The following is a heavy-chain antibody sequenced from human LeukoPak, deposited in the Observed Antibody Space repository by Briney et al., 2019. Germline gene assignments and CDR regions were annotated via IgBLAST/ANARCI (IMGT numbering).Heavy chain of an antibody. CDR1: GFTFSSYA. D-gene: IGHD3-10*01. J-gene: IGHJ4*02. CDR3: AKRYGSGSYGYFDY. V-gene: IGHV3-23*01. Sequence: PGGSLRLSCAASGFTFSSYAMSWVRQAPGKGLEWVSAISGSGGSTYYADSVKGRFTISRDNSKNTLYLQMDSLRAEDTAVYYCAKRYGSGSYGYFDYWGQGTLVTVSS. CDR2: ISGSGGST.